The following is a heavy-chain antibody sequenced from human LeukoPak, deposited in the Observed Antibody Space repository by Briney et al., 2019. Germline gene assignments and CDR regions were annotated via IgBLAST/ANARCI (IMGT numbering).Heavy chain of an antibody. J-gene: IGHJ5*02. Sequence: PSETLSLTCTVSGGSISSYYWSWIRQPPGKGLEWIGYIYYSGSTNYNPSLKSRVTISVDTSKNQFSLKLSSVTAADTAVYYCARGFFHKGPHHNWFDPWGQGTLVTVSS. D-gene: IGHD3-3*01. V-gene: IGHV4-59*01. CDR2: IYYSGST. CDR3: ARGFFHKGPHHNWFDP. CDR1: GGSISSYY.